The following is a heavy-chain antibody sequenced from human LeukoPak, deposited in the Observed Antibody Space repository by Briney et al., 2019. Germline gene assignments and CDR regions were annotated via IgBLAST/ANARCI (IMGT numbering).Heavy chain of an antibody. J-gene: IGHJ6*03. V-gene: IGHV4-39*07. CDR1: GGSISSSSYY. CDR2: INHSGST. D-gene: IGHD1-14*01. Sequence: VKPSETLSLTCTVSGGSISSSSYYWSWIRQPPGKGLEWIGEINHSGSTNYNPSLKSRVTISVDTSKNQFSLKLSSVTAADTAVYYCARKGRTPYYLHYMDVWGKGTTVTVSS. CDR3: ARKGRTPYYLHYMDV.